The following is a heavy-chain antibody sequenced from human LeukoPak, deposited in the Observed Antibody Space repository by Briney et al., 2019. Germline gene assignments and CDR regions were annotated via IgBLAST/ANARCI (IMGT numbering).Heavy chain of an antibody. CDR3: ARGASGFLEWLPHY. V-gene: IGHV4-59*01. CDR2: IYYSGST. D-gene: IGHD3-3*01. CDR1: GGSISSYY. J-gene: IGHJ4*02. Sequence: PSETLSLTCTVSGGSISSYYWSWIRQPPGKGLEWIGYIYYSGSTNYNPSLKSRVTISVDTPKNQFSLKLSSVTAADTAVYYCARGASGFLEWLPHYWGQGTLVTVSS.